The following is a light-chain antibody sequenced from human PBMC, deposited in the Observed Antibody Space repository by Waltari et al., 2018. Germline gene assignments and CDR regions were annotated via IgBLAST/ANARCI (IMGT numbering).Light chain of an antibody. Sequence: EIVLTQSPGTLSLSPGERATLSCRASQSVSSSFLAWYQQKPGQAPRLLIYVASSRATGIPDRFSGSGSGTDFTLTISSLQSEDFAVYYCQQYNNWPLYTFGQGTKLEIK. CDR1: QSVSSSF. CDR2: VAS. J-gene: IGKJ2*01. V-gene: IGKV3-20*01. CDR3: QQYNNWPLYT.